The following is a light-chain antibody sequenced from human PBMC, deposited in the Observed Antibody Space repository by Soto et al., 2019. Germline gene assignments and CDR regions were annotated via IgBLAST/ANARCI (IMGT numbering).Light chain of an antibody. CDR1: QSVSSSY. CDR3: LQYNNWPPYT. J-gene: IGKJ2*01. Sequence: EIVLTQSPGTLSLSPGERATLSCRASQSVSSSYLAWYQQKPGQAPRLLIYGASSRATGIPDRFSGSGSGTDFTLSISSLQSEDFAVYYCLQYNNWPPYTFGQGTKLEIK. CDR2: GAS. V-gene: IGKV3-20*01.